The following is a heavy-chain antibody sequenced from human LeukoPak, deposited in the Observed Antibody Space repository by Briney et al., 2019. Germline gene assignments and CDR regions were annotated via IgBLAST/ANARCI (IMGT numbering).Heavy chain of an antibody. CDR3: ARVIGDSSGYYPG. V-gene: IGHV4-38-2*02. J-gene: IGHJ4*02. CDR1: GYSISSGYY. Sequence: PSETLSLTCTVSGYSISSGYYWGWIRQPPGKGLEWIGSIYHSGSTYYNPSLKSRVTISVDTSKNQFSLKLSSVTAADTAVYYCARVIGDSSGYYPGWGQGTLVTVSS. CDR2: IYHSGST. D-gene: IGHD3-22*01.